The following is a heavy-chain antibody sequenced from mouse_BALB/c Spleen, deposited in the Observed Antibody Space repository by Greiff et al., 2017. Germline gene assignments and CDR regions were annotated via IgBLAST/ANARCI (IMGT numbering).Heavy chain of an antibody. D-gene: IGHD2-4*01. CDR1: GYTFTDYA. V-gene: IGHV1S137*01. CDR3: AREGGTTLNYFDY. CDR2: ISTYYGDA. J-gene: IGHJ2*01. Sequence: QVQLQQSGAELVRPGVSVKISCKGSGYTFTDYAMHWVKQSHAKSLEWIGVISTYYGDASYNQKFKGKATMTVDKSSSTAYMELARLTSEDSAIYYCAREGGTTLNYFDYWGQGNTLTVSS.